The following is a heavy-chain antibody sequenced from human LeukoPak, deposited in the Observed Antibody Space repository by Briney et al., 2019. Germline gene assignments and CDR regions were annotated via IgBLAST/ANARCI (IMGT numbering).Heavy chain of an antibody. CDR3: ARDLGWLDP. J-gene: IGHJ5*02. Sequence: SETLSPTCTVSGYSISSGYYWGWIRQPPGKGLEWIGSIYHSGSTYYNPSLKSRVTISVDTSKNQFSLKLSSVTAADTAVYYCARDLGWLDPWGQGTLVTVSS. CDR2: IYHSGST. V-gene: IGHV4-38-2*02. CDR1: GYSISSGYY.